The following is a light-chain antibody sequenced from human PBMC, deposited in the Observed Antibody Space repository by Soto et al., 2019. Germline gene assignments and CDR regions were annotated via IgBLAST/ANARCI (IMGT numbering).Light chain of an antibody. CDR2: DAS. Sequence: EIVLTQSPATLSLSPWERATLSCMASQSVSSYLSWYQQKPGQAPRLLIYDASSRATGIPARFSGSGSGTDFTLTIIRLEPEDFSVYYCHQYCSSGTFGQGTKVDIK. CDR3: HQYCSSGT. V-gene: IGKV3-20*01. J-gene: IGKJ1*01. CDR1: QSVSSY.